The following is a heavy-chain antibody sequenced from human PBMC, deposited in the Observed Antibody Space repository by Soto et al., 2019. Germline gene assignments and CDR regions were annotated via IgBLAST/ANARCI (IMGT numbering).Heavy chain of an antibody. J-gene: IGHJ4*02. V-gene: IGHV3-30*03. D-gene: IGHD4-17*01. CDR2: ISYDGHTQ. Sequence: GGSLRLSCATSQFTFRSYGMHWVRQAPGKGLQWVAHISYDGHTQDPADSVKGRFTVSRDNSKNTLYLQMSSLRIEDTAVYYCVRDLSPGGYGGNSDFGYWGQGTLVTVSS. CDR3: VRDLSPGGYGGNSDFGY. CDR1: QFTFRSYG.